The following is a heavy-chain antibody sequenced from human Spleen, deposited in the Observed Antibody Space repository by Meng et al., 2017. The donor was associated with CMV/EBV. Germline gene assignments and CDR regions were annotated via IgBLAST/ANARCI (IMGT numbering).Heavy chain of an antibody. CDR1: GFMCSRFA. J-gene: IGHJ6*02. CDR3: AKALDCGTTNCYSYYYYSMDV. D-gene: IGHD2-2*01. V-gene: IGHV3-23*01. Sequence: GESLKIPWESSGFMCSRFAVSWVRQAPGKRLEWVSGISDRGTGTYYAASVKGRFTISRDNSKNTLYLQMNSLRAEDTAVYYCAKALDCGTTNCYSYYYYSMDVWGQGTTVTVSS. CDR2: ISDRGTGT.